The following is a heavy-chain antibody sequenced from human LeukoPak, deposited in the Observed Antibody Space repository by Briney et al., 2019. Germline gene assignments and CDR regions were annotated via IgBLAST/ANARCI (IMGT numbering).Heavy chain of an antibody. J-gene: IGHJ3*01. V-gene: IGHV4-39*07. CDR3: AIGPSDAFDV. CDR1: GGSISSSRYY. Sequence: PSETLSLTCTVSGGSISSSRYYWGWIRQPPGKGLEWIGSIYSSGNTYYNTSLKSRVTISVDTSKNQFSLKLSSVTAADTAVYYCAIGPSDAFDVWGQGTMVTVSS. D-gene: IGHD3-10*01. CDR2: IYSSGNT.